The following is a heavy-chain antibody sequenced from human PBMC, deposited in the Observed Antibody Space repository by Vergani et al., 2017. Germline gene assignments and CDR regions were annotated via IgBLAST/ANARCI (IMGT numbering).Heavy chain of an antibody. CDR3: ARAPILTGYYYYYYYGMDV. Sequence: EVQLLESGGGLVQPGGSLRLSCAASGFTFSSYSMNWVRQAPGKGLEWVSYISSSSSTIYYADSVKGRFTISRDNAKNSLYLQMNSLRAEDTAVYYCARAPILTGYYYYYYYGMDVWGQGTTVTVSS. CDR2: ISSSSSTI. D-gene: IGHD3-9*01. J-gene: IGHJ6*02. V-gene: IGHV3-48*01. CDR1: GFTFSSYS.